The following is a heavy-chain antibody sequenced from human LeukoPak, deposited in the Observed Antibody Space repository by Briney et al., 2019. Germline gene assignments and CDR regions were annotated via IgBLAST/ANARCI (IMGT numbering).Heavy chain of an antibody. CDR2: IYYSGIT. Sequence: PSETLSLTCTVSAGSITSGTYYWGWIRQPPGKGLEWIGSIYYSGITYYNPSLKSRVTISVYTSENQFSLKLSSMTAADTAVYYCARHLVAAAGAFDIWGQGTMVTVSS. V-gene: IGHV4-39*07. CDR1: AGSITSGTYY. J-gene: IGHJ3*02. D-gene: IGHD6-13*01. CDR3: ARHLVAAAGAFDI.